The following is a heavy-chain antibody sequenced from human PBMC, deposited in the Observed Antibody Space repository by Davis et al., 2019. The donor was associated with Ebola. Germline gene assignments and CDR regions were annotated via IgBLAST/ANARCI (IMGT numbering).Heavy chain of an antibody. CDR2: GTSADT. V-gene: IGHV3-23*01. CDR1: GFIFSDYR. J-gene: IGHJ3*01. CDR3: AKDNRNIWSEV. D-gene: IGHD2/OR15-2a*01. Sequence: GGSLRLSCVASGFIFSDYRMNWVRQAPGKGLEWVSTYGTSADTYYADSVKGRFTISRDNSKNTLYLQMNGLRVEDTAIYYCAKDNRNIWSEVWGQGTMVTVSS.